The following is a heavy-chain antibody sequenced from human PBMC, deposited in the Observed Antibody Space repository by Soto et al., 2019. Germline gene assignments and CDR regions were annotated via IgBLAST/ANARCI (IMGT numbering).Heavy chain of an antibody. J-gene: IGHJ4*02. V-gene: IGHV4-39*07. Sequence: PSETLSLTCTVSGGSISSSSYYWGWIRQPPGKGLEWIGSIYYSGSTYYNPSLKSRVTISVDTSKNQFSLKLSSVTAADTAVYYCARKSTVTTCFDYWGQGTLVT. CDR1: GGSISSSSYY. CDR3: ARKSTVTTCFDY. D-gene: IGHD4-17*01. CDR2: IYYSGST.